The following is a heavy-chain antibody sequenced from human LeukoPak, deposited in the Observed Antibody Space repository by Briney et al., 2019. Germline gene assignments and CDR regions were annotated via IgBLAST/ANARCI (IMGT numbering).Heavy chain of an antibody. D-gene: IGHD1-26*01. J-gene: IGHJ4*02. CDR2: IKRDGSGE. V-gene: IGHV3-7*01. Sequence: PGGSLRLSCAASGFTFSDYQMGWVRQAPGKGLEWVANIKRDGSGEYYLDSVKGRFTISRDNAKNSLYLQVNSLRAEDTAVYYCASLLGDKTIFDFWGQGTLVTVSS. CDR3: ASLLGDKTIFDF. CDR1: GFTFSDYQ.